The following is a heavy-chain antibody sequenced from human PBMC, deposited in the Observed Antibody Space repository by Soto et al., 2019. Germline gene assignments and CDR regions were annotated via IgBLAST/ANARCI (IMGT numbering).Heavy chain of an antibody. J-gene: IGHJ4*02. Sequence: SETLSLTCTVSGGSISSSSYYWGWIRQPPGKGLEWIGSIYYSGSTYYNTSLKSRVTISVDTSKNQFSLKLSSVTAADTAVYYCARHRFLLTYYYDSSGYYFDYWGQGTLVTVSS. D-gene: IGHD3-22*01. V-gene: IGHV4-39*01. CDR3: ARHRFLLTYYYDSSGYYFDY. CDR2: IYYSGST. CDR1: GGSISSSSYY.